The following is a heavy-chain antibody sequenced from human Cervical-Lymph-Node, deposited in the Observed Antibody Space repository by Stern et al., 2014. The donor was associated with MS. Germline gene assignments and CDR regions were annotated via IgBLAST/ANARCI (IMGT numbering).Heavy chain of an antibody. J-gene: IGHJ6*02. CDR3: ARDSRWEVERHHYYYGMDV. CDR1: GFTFSDYD. D-gene: IGHD1-1*01. CDR2: VSDSTCAT. V-gene: IGHV3-11*01. Sequence: VQLLESGGGVVKPGGSLRLSCAASGFTFSDYDMSWIRQAPGKGLEWVAHVSDSTCATYHADSVKGRFTISRDNAKNSLYLQMNSLRVDDTAVYYCARDSRWEVERHHYYYGMDVWGQGTTVTVSS.